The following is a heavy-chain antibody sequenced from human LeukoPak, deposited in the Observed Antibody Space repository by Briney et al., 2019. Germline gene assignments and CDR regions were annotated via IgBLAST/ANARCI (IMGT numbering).Heavy chain of an antibody. CDR1: GGSFSGYY. J-gene: IGHJ4*02. CDR2: INHSGST. D-gene: IGHD1-26*01. V-gene: IGHV4-34*01. CDR3: ARGRIESGSYDFDY. Sequence: SEALSLTCAVYGGSFSGYYWSWIRQPPGKGLEWIGEINHSGSTNYNPSLKSRVTISVDTSKNQFSLKLSSVTAADTAVYYCARGRIESGSYDFDYWGQGTLVTVSS.